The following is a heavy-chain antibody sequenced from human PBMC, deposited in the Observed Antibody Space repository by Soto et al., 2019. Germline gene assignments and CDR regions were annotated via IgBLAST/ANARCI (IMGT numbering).Heavy chain of an antibody. Sequence: QVQLVESGGGVVQPGRSLRLSCAASGFTFSSYGMHWVRQAPGKGLEWVAVISYDGSNKYYADSVKGRFTISRDNSKNTLYLQMNSLRAEDTAVYYCAKDGIRNDPGYYFDYWGQGTLVTVSS. CDR3: AKDGIRNDPGYYFDY. CDR1: GFTFSSYG. J-gene: IGHJ4*02. D-gene: IGHD1-1*01. CDR2: ISYDGSNK. V-gene: IGHV3-30*18.